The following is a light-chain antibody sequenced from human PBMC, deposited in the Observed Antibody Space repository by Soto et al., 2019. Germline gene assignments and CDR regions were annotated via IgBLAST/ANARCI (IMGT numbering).Light chain of an antibody. V-gene: IGKV3-15*01. Sequence: IVMTQSPATLSVSPGGRATLSCRASQSISDTLAWYQQKPGQAPRLLIHGASTRATGFPGRFSGSGSGTDFTLTISSLQSEDFAVYDCQQYNNWPWTFGQGTKVDIK. CDR1: QSISDT. CDR3: QQYNNWPWT. CDR2: GAS. J-gene: IGKJ1*01.